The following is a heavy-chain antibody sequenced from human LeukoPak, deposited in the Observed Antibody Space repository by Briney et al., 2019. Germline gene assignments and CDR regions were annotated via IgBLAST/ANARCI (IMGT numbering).Heavy chain of an antibody. CDR1: GFTFSSYA. CDR2: ISYDGSNK. J-gene: IGHJ4*02. D-gene: IGHD3-10*01. Sequence: GGSLRLSCAASGFTFSSYAMHWVRQSPGKGLEWVAVISYDGSNKYYADSVKGRFTISRDNSKNTLYLQMNSLRAEDTAVYYCASDPMVRGGYWGQGTLVTVSS. CDR3: ASDPMVRGGY. V-gene: IGHV3-30-3*01.